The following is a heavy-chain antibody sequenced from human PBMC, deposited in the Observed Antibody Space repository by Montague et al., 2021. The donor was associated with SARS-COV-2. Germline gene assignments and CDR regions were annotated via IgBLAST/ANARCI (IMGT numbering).Heavy chain of an antibody. D-gene: IGHD6-19*01. Sequence: SLRLSCAASGFTFSSYSMNWVRQAPGKGLEWVSSISSSSSYIYYADSVKGRFTISRDNAKNSLYLQMNSLRAEDTAVYYCARNLGSGWAFFDYWGQETLVTVSS. V-gene: IGHV3-21*01. CDR2: ISSSSSYI. CDR3: ARNLGSGWAFFDY. J-gene: IGHJ4*02. CDR1: GFTFSSYS.